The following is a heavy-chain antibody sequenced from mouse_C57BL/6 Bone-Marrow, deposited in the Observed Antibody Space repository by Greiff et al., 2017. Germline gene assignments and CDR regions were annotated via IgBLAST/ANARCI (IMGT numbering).Heavy chain of an antibody. Sequence: QVQLKQPGAELVKPGASVKMSCKASGYTFTSYWITWVKQRPGQGLEWIGDIYPGSGSTNYNEKFKSKATLTVDTASSTAYMQLSSLTSADSAVYDCARDGPWYFDVWGTGTTVTVSS. CDR3: ARDGPWYFDV. J-gene: IGHJ1*03. V-gene: IGHV1-55*01. CDR2: IYPGSGST. D-gene: IGHD2-3*01. CDR1: GYTFTSYW.